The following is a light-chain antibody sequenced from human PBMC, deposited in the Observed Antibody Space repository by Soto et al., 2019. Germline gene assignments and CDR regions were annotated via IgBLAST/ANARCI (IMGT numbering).Light chain of an antibody. CDR1: QNITSR. CDR2: DAS. CDR3: QQYHSYWT. V-gene: IGKV1-5*01. J-gene: IGKJ1*01. Sequence: DFQITRPQSTLSPSVGARYPTRCRASQNITSRLAWFTQKPGKAPKLLIYDASSLESGVPQRFSGSGSGKEFTLTISRLQTDDFSTYYCQQYHSYWTFGQGTKVDI.